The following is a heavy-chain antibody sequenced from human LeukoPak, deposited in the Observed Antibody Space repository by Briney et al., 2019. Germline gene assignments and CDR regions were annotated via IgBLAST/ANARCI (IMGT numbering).Heavy chain of an antibody. CDR3: AQTTGWPGFDF. Sequence: SETLSLTCSASGASTSRRYWSWIRQSPGRTLEWVGHIYDGRDTKYNPSLTSRVTISVDTSSNQFSLSLTSVTAADTAIYYCAQTTGWPGFDFWGRGALVTVFS. D-gene: IGHD6-19*01. CDR1: GASTSRRY. CDR2: IYDGRDT. V-gene: IGHV4-59*08. J-gene: IGHJ4*02.